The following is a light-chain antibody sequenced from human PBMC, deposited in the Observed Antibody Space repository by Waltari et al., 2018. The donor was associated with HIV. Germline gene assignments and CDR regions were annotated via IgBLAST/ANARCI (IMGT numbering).Light chain of an antibody. V-gene: IGKV1-9*01. J-gene: IGKJ2*03. CDR1: QGINYY. CDR3: QQFNNYPPYS. Sequence: QLTQSPSFLSASVGDRVTITCRASQGINYYLAWYQQKPGKAPKLLIYGASSLQRGVPSRFSGSGSGTEFTLTISSLQPEDFATYYCQQFNNYPPYSFGQGTKVEIK. CDR2: GAS.